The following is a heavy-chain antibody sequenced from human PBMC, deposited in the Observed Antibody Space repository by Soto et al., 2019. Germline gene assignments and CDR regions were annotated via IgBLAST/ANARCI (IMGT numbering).Heavy chain of an antibody. Sequence: SVKVSCKASGGTFSSYAISWVRQAPGQGLEWMGGIIPIFGTANYAQKFQGRVTITADESTSTAYMELSSLRSEDTAVYYCARDSNSYGYEEYYFDYWGQGTLVTVS. CDR3: ARDSNSYGYEEYYFDY. CDR1: GGTFSSYA. V-gene: IGHV1-69*13. CDR2: IIPIFGTA. D-gene: IGHD5-18*01. J-gene: IGHJ4*02.